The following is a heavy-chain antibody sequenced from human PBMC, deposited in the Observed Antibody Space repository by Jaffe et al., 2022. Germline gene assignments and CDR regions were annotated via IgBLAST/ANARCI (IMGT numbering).Heavy chain of an antibody. D-gene: IGHD3-3*01. CDR2: ISAYNGNT. CDR3: AREQTSNGAYDFWSGYYRNYYYMDV. J-gene: IGHJ6*03. V-gene: IGHV1-18*01. Sequence: QVQLVQSGAEVKKPGASVKVSCKASGYTFTSYGISWVRQAPGQGLEWMGWISAYNGNTNYAQKLQGRVTMTTDTSTSTAYMELRSLRSDDTAVYYCAREQTSNGAYDFWSGYYRNYYYMDVWGKGTTVTVSS. CDR1: GYTFTSYG.